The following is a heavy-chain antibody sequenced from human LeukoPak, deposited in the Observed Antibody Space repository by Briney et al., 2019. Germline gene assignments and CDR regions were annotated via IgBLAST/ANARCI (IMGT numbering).Heavy chain of an antibody. CDR1: GFTFRSYS. CDR2: ISSSSSYI. Sequence: GGSLRLSCAASGFTFRSYSMNWVRQAPGKGLEGVSSISSSSSYIYYADSVKGRFTISRDNAKNSLYLQMNSLRAEDTAVYYCARVTMVRGPTLSVYYFDYWGQGTLVTVSS. CDR3: ARVTMVRGPTLSVYYFDY. D-gene: IGHD3-10*01. J-gene: IGHJ4*02. V-gene: IGHV3-21*01.